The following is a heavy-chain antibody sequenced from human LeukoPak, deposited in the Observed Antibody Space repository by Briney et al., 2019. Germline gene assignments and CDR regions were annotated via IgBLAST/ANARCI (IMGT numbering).Heavy chain of an antibody. D-gene: IGHD5-12*01. CDR1: GFTFSNYA. CDR3: AKDRVATIKGVYYFDY. CDR2: ISYDGSNK. Sequence: HPGGSLRLSCAASGFTFSNYAIHWVRQAPGKGLEWVAVISYDGSNKYYADSVKGRFTISRDNSKNTVYLQMNSLRPEETAVYYCAKDRVATIKGVYYFDYWGQGTLVTVSP. V-gene: IGHV3-30*18. J-gene: IGHJ4*02.